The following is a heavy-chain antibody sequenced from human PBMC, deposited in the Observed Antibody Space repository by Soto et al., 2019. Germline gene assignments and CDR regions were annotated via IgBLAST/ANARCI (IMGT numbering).Heavy chain of an antibody. CDR2: IKSKTDGGTT. V-gene: IGHV3-15*01. J-gene: IGHJ4*02. CDR3: TTGGWFGELYPFDY. D-gene: IGHD3-10*01. Sequence: GGSLRLSCAASGFTFSNAWMSWVRQAPGKGLEWVGRIKSKTDGGTTDYAAPVKGRFTISRDDSKNTLYLQMNSLKTEDTAVYYCTTGGWFGELYPFDYWGQGTLVTVSS. CDR1: GFTFSNAW.